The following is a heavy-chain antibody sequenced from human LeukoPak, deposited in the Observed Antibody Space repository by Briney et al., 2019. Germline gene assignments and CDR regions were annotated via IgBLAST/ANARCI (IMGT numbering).Heavy chain of an antibody. J-gene: IGHJ5*02. CDR3: APDPLGAAAVNWFDP. D-gene: IGHD6-13*01. CDR2: ISGSGGST. Sequence: GGSLRLSCAASGFTFSSYAMSWVRQAPGKGLEWVSAISGSGGSTYYADSVKGRFTISRDNSKNTLYLQMNSLRAEDTAVYYCAPDPLGAAAVNWFDPWGQGTLVTVSS. V-gene: IGHV3-23*01. CDR1: GFTFSSYA.